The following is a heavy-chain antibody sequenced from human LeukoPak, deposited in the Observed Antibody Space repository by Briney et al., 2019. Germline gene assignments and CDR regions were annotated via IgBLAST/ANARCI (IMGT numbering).Heavy chain of an antibody. D-gene: IGHD1-7*01. CDR1: GGAISSTNW. Sequence: PSETLSLTCAVSGGAISSTNWWSWVRQPPGQGLEWIGEIYHSGSTTYNPTLKSRVTISVDKSKNQFSLNLSSVTAADTAVYYCAKYENSYFDYWGQGTLVTVSS. J-gene: IGHJ4*02. V-gene: IGHV4-4*02. CDR2: IYHSGST. CDR3: AKYENSYFDY.